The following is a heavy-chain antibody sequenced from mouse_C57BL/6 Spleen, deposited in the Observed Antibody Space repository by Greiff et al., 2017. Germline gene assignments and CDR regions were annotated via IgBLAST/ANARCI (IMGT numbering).Heavy chain of an antibody. J-gene: IGHJ4*01. D-gene: IGHD2-5*01. CDR3: ARPPYYSNYGFYAMDY. Sequence: VQLQQPGAELVKPGASVKMSCKASGYTFTSYWITWVKQRPGQGLEWIGDIYPGSGSTNYNEKFKSKATLTVDTSSSTAYMQLSSLTSEDSAVYYCARPPYYSNYGFYAMDYWGQGTSVTVSS. CDR2: IYPGSGST. CDR1: GYTFTSYW. V-gene: IGHV1-55*01.